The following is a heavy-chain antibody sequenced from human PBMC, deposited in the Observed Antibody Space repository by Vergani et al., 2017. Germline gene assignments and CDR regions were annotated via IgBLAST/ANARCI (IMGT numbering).Heavy chain of an antibody. Sequence: VQLVESGGGVVQPGRSLRLSCAASGFTFSSYSMNWVRQAPGKGLEWVSSISSSSSYIYYADSVKGRFTISRDNAKNSLYLQMNSLRAEDTAVYYCARALWFGELFTPTDFGNFDYWGQGTLVTVSS. CDR3: ARALWFGELFTPTDFGNFDY. V-gene: IGHV3-21*01. CDR2: ISSSSSYI. J-gene: IGHJ4*02. D-gene: IGHD3-10*01. CDR1: GFTFSSYS.